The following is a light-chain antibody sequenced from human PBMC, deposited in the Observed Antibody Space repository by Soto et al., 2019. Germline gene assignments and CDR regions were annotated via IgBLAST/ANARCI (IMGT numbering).Light chain of an antibody. J-gene: IGLJ2*01. CDR1: SGHSSYA. V-gene: IGLV4-69*01. Sequence: QLVLTQSPSASASLGASVKLTCTLSSGHSSYAIAWHQQQPEKGPRYLMKLNSDGSHSKGDRIPDRFSGSSSGAERYLTISSLQSEDEADYYCCSYAGTYVVFGGGTQLTVL. CDR3: CSYAGTYVV. CDR2: LNSDGSH.